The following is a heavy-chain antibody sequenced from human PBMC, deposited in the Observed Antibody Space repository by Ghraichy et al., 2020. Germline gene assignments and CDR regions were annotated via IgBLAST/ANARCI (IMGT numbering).Heavy chain of an antibody. CDR1: GGSISSGSFS. D-gene: IGHD4-17*01. CDR2: IYQSGAT. V-gene: IGHV4-30-2*01. Sequence: SETLSLTCAVSGGSISSGSFSWSWIRQPPGKGLEWIGYIYQSGATYYNPSLKSRVTISLDDSRNQFSLNLSSVTAADTAVYYCARAHYDDDGFYDDGFDVWGQGIMFTVSS. J-gene: IGHJ3*01. CDR3: ARAHYDDDGFYDDGFDV.